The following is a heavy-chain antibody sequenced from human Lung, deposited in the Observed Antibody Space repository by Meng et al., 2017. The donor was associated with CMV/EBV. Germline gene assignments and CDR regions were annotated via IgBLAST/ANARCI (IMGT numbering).Heavy chain of an antibody. J-gene: IGHJ4*01. CDR2: VNPISDDT. V-gene: IGHV1-2*06. Sequence: VQLVQSGAEVKRPGASVKISGQASGYSFSGFYLNWARQAPGHGLEWLGRVNPISDDTHLAQKFEGRITVTRGATINTAFMELTRLRPDDTAVYYCAKSSDNGWSSWGPGTLVTVSS. D-gene: IGHD6-19*01. CDR3: AKSSDNGWSS. CDR1: GYSFSGFY.